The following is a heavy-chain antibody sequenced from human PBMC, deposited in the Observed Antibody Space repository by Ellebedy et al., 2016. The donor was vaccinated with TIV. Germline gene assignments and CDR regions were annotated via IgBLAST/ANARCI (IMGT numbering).Heavy chain of an antibody. CDR2: ISYDGTNK. D-gene: IGHD6-13*01. CDR1: GFSFSSYA. V-gene: IGHV3-30-3*01. Sequence: PGGSLRLSCAASGFSFSSYAMDWVRQAPGKGLEWVAVISYDGTNKYYADSVKGRFTISRDNSKNTVYLQMNSLRAEDTAVYYCAREYCDRSSCYGMDVWGQGTTVTVSS. CDR3: AREYCDRSSCYGMDV. J-gene: IGHJ6*02.